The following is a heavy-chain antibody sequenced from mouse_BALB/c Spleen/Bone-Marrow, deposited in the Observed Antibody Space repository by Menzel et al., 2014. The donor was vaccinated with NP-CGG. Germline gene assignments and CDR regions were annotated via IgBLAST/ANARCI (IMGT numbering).Heavy chain of an antibody. D-gene: IGHD2-2*01. Sequence: EVQRVEPAGGLAEPGGPLKLSCAASGFAFSCYDMSWVRQTPEKRLEWVAYISSGGINTYYPDTVKGRFTISRDNAKNTLYLQMNSLKSEDRAMYYCARQRGYAFALDYWGQGTSVTVSS. CDR2: ISSGGINT. CDR1: GFAFSCYD. J-gene: IGHJ4*01. CDR3: ARQRGYAFALDY. V-gene: IGHV5-12-1*01.